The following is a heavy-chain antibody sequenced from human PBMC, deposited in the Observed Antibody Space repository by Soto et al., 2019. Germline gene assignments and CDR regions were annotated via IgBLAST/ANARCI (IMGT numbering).Heavy chain of an antibody. CDR1: GFTFNDYY. CDR2: ISSSGSTI. V-gene: IGHV3-11*01. CDR3: ARDPGYCSSTSCTIPFDY. J-gene: IGHJ4*02. D-gene: IGHD2-2*01. Sequence: PGGSLRLSCAASGFTFNDYYMSWIRQAPGKGLEWVSYISSSGSTIYYADSVKGRFTISRDNAKNSLYLQMNSLRAEDTAVYYCARDPGYCSSTSCTIPFDYWGQGTLVTVSS.